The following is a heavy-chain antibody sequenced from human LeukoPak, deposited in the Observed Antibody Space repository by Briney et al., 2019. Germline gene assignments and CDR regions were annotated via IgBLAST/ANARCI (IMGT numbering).Heavy chain of an antibody. D-gene: IGHD2-2*01. V-gene: IGHV3-15*01. Sequence: GGSLRLSCAVSGFTLNSAWMSWVRQAPGKGLEWVGRIKSKTVGGTTDYAATVKGRFTISRDDSKNMLYLQMDSLKIEDTAVYYCTTAPANPDYWGQGTLVTVSS. CDR3: TTAPANPDY. CDR2: IKSKTVGGTT. CDR1: GFTLNSAW. J-gene: IGHJ4*02.